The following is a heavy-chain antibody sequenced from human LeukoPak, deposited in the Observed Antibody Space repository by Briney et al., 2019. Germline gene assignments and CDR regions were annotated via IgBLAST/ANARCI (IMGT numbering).Heavy chain of an antibody. D-gene: IGHD6-19*01. J-gene: IGHJ4*02. V-gene: IGHV1-69*05. CDR2: IIPIFGTA. CDR1: GGTFSSYA. Sequence: SVKVSCKASGGTFSSYAISWVRQAPGQGLEWMVGIIPIFGTANYAQKFQGRVTITTDASTSTAYMELSSLRSEDTAVYYCARGRSPYSSGQRTPFDYWGQGTLVTVSS. CDR3: ARGRSPYSSGQRTPFDY.